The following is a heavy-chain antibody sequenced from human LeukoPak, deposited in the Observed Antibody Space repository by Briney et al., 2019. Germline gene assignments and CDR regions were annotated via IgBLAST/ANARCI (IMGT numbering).Heavy chain of an antibody. CDR1: GFTFSSYA. CDR2: ISYDGSNK. CDR3: ARERGRGVTTYSSEYFQH. Sequence: GGSLRLSCAASGFTFSSYAMHWVRQAPGKGLEWVAVISYDGSNKYYADSVKGRFTISRDNSKNTLYLQMNSLRAEDTAVYYCARERGRGVTTYSSEYFQHWGQGTLVTVSS. D-gene: IGHD4-17*01. J-gene: IGHJ1*01. V-gene: IGHV3-30*14.